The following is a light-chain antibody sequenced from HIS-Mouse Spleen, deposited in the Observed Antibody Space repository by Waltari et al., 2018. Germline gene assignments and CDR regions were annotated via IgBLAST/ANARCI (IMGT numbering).Light chain of an antibody. CDR1: QGISSY. J-gene: IGKJ2*01. V-gene: IGKV1-8*01. CDR3: QQYYSYPPYT. CDR2: VAS. Sequence: AIRMTQSPSSFPASTGDRVTITCRASQGISSYLAWYQQKPGKAPKLLIYVASTLQSGVPSRFSGSGSGTDFTLTISCLQSEDFATYYCQQYYSYPPYTFGQGTKLEIK.